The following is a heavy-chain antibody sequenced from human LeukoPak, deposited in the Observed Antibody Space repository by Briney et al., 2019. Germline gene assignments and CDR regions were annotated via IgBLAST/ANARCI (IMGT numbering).Heavy chain of an antibody. CDR3: ARGDKYIAFSPPLQGFDY. CDR2: ISSGSSYT. V-gene: IGHV3-21*01. J-gene: IGHJ4*02. Sequence: GGSLRLSCAASGFTFSSYSMNWVRQAPGKGLEWVSSISSGSSYTYFADSVKGRFTISRDNAKNSLYLQMNSLRAEDTAVYCCARGDKYIAFSPPLQGFDYWGQGTLVTVSS. CDR1: GFTFSSYS. D-gene: IGHD3-3*02.